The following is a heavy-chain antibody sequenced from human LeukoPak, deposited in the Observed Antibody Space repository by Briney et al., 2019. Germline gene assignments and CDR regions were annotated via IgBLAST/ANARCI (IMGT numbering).Heavy chain of an antibody. Sequence: ASVKVSCKASGYTFTSYYMHWVRQAPGQGLEWRGIINPSGGSTSYAQKFQGRVTMTRDMSTSTVYMELSSLRSEDTAVYYCARGRLHYDSSGSLDYWGQGTLVTVSS. V-gene: IGHV1-46*01. CDR3: ARGRLHYDSSGSLDY. CDR2: INPSGGST. CDR1: GYTFTSYY. D-gene: IGHD3-22*01. J-gene: IGHJ4*02.